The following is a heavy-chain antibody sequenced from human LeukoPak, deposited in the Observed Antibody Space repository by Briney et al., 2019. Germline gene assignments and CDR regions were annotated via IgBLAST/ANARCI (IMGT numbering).Heavy chain of an antibody. CDR1: GGSIRSGDYS. J-gene: IGHJ4*02. Sequence: PSETLSLTCTVSGGSIRSGDYSWNWIRQHPGKGLEWIGYIYYSGSTYYNPSLKSRVTISVDTSKNQFSLKLSSVTAADTAVYYCARGISHRKNFDYWGQGTLVTVSS. CDR3: ARGISHRKNFDY. V-gene: IGHV4-31*03. CDR2: IYYSGST. D-gene: IGHD3-3*02.